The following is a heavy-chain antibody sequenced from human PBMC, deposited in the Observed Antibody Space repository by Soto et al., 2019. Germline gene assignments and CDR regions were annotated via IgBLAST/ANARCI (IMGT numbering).Heavy chain of an antibody. D-gene: IGHD2-8*01. CDR2: INPNSGGT. J-gene: IGHJ4*02. V-gene: IGHV1-2*02. Sequence: ASVKVSCKDSGYTFTGYYIHWVRQAPGKGLEWMAWINPNSGGTNYAQKFQGRVTMTRDTSISTAYMELSRLRSDDTAGYYCARSLVKVIVPLGDWGQGTLVTSPQ. CDR3: ARSLVKVIVPLGD. CDR1: GYTFTGYY.